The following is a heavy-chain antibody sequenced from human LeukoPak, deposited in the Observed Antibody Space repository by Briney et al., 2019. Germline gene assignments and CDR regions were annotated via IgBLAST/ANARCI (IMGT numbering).Heavy chain of an antibody. J-gene: IGHJ5*02. D-gene: IGHD6-19*01. Sequence: GESLKISCXGSGYSFTSYWIGWVRQMPGKGLEWMGIIYPGDSDTRYSPSFQGQVTISADKSISTAYLQWSSLKASDTAMYYCARQIGSIAVAGTHWFDPWGQGTLVTVSS. CDR3: ARQIGSIAVAGTHWFDP. CDR2: IYPGDSDT. CDR1: GYSFTSYW. V-gene: IGHV5-51*01.